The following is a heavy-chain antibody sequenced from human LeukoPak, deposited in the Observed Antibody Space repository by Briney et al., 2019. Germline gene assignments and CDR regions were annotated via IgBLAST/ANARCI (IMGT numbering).Heavy chain of an antibody. CDR3: ARAGVRYYFDY. CDR1: GYTFTSYG. Sequence: ASVKVSCKASGYTFTSYGISWVRQAPGQGLEWMGWINPNSGGTNYAQKFQGRVTMTRDTSISTAYMELSRLRSDDTAVYYCARAGVRYYFDYWGQGTLVTVSS. D-gene: IGHD3-3*01. CDR2: INPNSGGT. J-gene: IGHJ4*02. V-gene: IGHV1-2*02.